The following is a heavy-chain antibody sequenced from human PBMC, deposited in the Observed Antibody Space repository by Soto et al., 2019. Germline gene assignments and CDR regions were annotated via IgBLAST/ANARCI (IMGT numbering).Heavy chain of an antibody. CDR1: GFTFDDYA. Sequence: GGSLRLSCAASGFTFDDYAMHWVRQAPGKGLEWVSGISWNSGSIGYADSVKGRFTISRDNAKNSLYLQMSSLRAEDSALYYCARDYGGNSFAFDIWGQGTMVTVSS. D-gene: IGHD4-17*01. CDR3: ARDYGGNSFAFDI. J-gene: IGHJ3*02. CDR2: ISWNSGSI. V-gene: IGHV3-9*01.